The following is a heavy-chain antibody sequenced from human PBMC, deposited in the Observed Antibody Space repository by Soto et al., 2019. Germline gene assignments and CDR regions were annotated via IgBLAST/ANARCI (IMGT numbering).Heavy chain of an antibody. CDR3: ARVDDYVWGSFRP. V-gene: IGHV1-18*04. D-gene: IGHD3-16*02. CDR1: GYTFTTHG. CDR2: ISPYNGKT. Sequence: ASVKVSCKASGYTFTTHGISWVRQAPGQGLEWMGWISPYNGKTTYAQKVQGRVTMTTDTSTSTAYMELRGLRSDDTAVYYCARVDDYVWGSFRPWGQGTQVTVSS. J-gene: IGHJ4*02.